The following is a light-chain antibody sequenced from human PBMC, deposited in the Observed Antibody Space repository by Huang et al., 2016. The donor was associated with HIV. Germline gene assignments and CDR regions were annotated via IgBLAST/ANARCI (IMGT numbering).Light chain of an antibody. V-gene: IGKV3-20*01. CDR1: QSVSSSY. CDR3: QQYGSSPWT. Sequence: EIVLTQSPGTLSLSPGERATLACRASQSVSSSYLAWYQQKPGQAPRLLISGASSRATGIPDRFSGSGSGTDFTLTISRLEPEDFAVYYCQQYGSSPWTFGQGTKVEIK. CDR2: GAS. J-gene: IGKJ1*01.